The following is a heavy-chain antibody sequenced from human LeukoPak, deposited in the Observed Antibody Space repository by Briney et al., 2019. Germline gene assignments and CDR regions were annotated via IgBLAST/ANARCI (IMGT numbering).Heavy chain of an antibody. CDR3: ARDPRIVGATHDAFDI. CDR1: GGSISSYY. V-gene: IGHV4-4*07. D-gene: IGHD1-26*01. J-gene: IGHJ3*02. CDR2: IYTSGST. Sequence: SETLSLTCTVSGGSISSYYWSWIRQPAGKGLEWIGRIYTSGSTNYNPSLKSRVTMSVDTSKNQFSLKLSSVTAADTAVCYCARDPRIVGATHDAFDIWGQGTMVTVSS.